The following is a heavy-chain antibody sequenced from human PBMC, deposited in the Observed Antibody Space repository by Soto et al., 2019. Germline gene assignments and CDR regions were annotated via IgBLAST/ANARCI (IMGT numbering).Heavy chain of an antibody. J-gene: IGHJ6*02. CDR1: GYRFTSYW. CDR3: AVGGVRGVITRTRDYYGMDV. D-gene: IGHD3-10*01. V-gene: IGHV5-51*01. CDR2: IYPGDSDT. Sequence: GESLKISCKTCGYRFTSYWIGWVRQMPGKGLEWMGIIYPGDSDTRYSPSFQGQVTISADKSISTAYLQWSSLKASDTAMYYCAVGGVRGVITRTRDYYGMDVWGQGTTVTVSS.